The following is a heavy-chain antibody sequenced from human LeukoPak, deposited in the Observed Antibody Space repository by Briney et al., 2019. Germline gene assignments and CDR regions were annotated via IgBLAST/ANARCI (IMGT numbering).Heavy chain of an antibody. V-gene: IGHV4-61*02. Sequence: PSETLSLTCTVSGGSISSGSYYWSWIRQPAGKGLEWIGRIYTSGSTNYNPSLKSRVTISVDTSKNQFSLKLSSVTAADTAVYYCARDPSTQIAAAGSAFDIWGQGTMVTVSS. D-gene: IGHD6-13*01. CDR3: ARDPSTQIAAAGSAFDI. CDR2: IYTSGST. CDR1: GGSISSGSYY. J-gene: IGHJ3*02.